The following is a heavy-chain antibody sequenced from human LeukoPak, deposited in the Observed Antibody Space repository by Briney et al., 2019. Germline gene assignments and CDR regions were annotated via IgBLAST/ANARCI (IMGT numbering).Heavy chain of an antibody. V-gene: IGHV1-18*01. CDR1: GYTFSRHG. J-gene: IGHJ4*02. D-gene: IGHD3-22*01. Sequence: ASVKVSCKTSGYTFSRHGITWVRQAPGQGLEWMGWVSGYNGNTNYAQNVQGRVTMTTDTSTNTAYMELRSLRSDDTAVYYCAKDIHPGLDSGASCCFDYWGQGTPVTVSS. CDR2: VSGYNGNT. CDR3: AKDIHPGLDSGASCCFDY.